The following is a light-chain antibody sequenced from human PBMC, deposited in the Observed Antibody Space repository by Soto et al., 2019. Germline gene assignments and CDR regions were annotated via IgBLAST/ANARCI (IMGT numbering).Light chain of an antibody. Sequence: IVLPQSPGTLSLPPGERATLSCRARQSVDSNYLAWYQQRPGQAPRLLIHGASSRATGIPDRFSGSGSGTDFTLTISRLGPEDFAVYYCQHYGFVWYTFGQGTNLEIK. CDR1: QSVDSNY. V-gene: IGKV3-20*01. CDR2: GAS. CDR3: QHYGFVWYT. J-gene: IGKJ2*01.